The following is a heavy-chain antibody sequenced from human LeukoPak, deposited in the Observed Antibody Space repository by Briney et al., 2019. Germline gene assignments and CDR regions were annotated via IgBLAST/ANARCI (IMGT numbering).Heavy chain of an antibody. V-gene: IGHV1-69*05. D-gene: IGHD3-10*01. CDR2: IIPIFGTA. Sequence: ASVKVSCKASGGTFSSYAISWVRQAPGQGLEWMGGIIPIFGTANYAQKFQGRVTITTDESTSTAYMELSSLRSEDTAVYYCARAGAGTMVRGVIQTHYYYYMDVWGKGTTVTVSS. J-gene: IGHJ6*03. CDR1: GGTFSSYA. CDR3: ARAGAGTMVRGVIQTHYYYYMDV.